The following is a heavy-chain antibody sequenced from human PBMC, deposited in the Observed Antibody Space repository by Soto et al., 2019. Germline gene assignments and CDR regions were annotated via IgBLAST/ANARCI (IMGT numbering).Heavy chain of an antibody. J-gene: IGHJ4*02. Sequence: SETLSLTCSVSGGSVSDKTYYWSWIRQPPGKRLEWIGYVYYSGTTNYNPSLKSQVTISVDLSKNQFSLRLSSVTTADTALYYCARTTAVPNSLRSRYFFDYWGQGTLVTVSS. V-gene: IGHV4-61*01. CDR3: ARTTAVPNSLRSRYFFDY. D-gene: IGHD4-17*01. CDR2: VYYSGTT. CDR1: GGSVSDKTYY.